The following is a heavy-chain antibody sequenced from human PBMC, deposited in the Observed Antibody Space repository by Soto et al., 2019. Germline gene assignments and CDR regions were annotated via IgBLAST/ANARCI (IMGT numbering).Heavy chain of an antibody. CDR2: INPNSGGT. CDR3: ARFYGSGSYYRKTFDY. J-gene: IGHJ4*02. D-gene: IGHD3-10*01. CDR1: GYTFTGYY. V-gene: IGHV1-2*04. Sequence: ASVKVSCKASGYTFTGYYMHWVRQAPGQGLEWMGWINPNSGGTNYAQKFQGWVTMTRDTSISTAYMELSRLRSDDTAVYYCARFYGSGSYYRKTFDYWGQGTLVTVSS.